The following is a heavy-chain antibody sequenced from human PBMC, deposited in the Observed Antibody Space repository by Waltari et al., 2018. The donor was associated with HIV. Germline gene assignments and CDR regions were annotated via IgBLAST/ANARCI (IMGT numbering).Heavy chain of an antibody. CDR2: LSYDGTKK. CDR1: GFPFSDSA. CDR3: ARSASGNYYQDPADT. D-gene: IGHD3-10*01. V-gene: IGHV3-30*01. J-gene: IGHJ5*02. Sequence: QVQLVESGGGVVQPGWSLSLSCTASGFPFSDSALHGVRQVPGKGLDWVAVLSYDGTKKYYGDSVKGRFTVSRDNSKNTLYLQMTSLTTDDTAMFYCARSASGNYYQDPADTWGQGTLVSVFS.